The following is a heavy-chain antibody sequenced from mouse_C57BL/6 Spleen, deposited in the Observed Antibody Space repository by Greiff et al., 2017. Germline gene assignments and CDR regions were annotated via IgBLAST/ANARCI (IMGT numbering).Heavy chain of an antibody. Sequence: DVMLVESGGGLVKPGGSLKLSCAASGFTFSDYGMHWVRQAPEKGLEWVAYISSGSSTIYYADTVKGRFTISRDNAKNTLFLQMTSLRSEDTAMYYCARDTMITTTYYAMDYWGQGTSVTVSS. CDR3: ARDTMITTTYYAMDY. CDR2: ISSGSSTI. V-gene: IGHV5-17*01. D-gene: IGHD2-4*01. J-gene: IGHJ4*01. CDR1: GFTFSDYG.